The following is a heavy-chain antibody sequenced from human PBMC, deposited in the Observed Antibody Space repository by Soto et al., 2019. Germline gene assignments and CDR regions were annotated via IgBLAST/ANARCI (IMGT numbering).Heavy chain of an antibody. CDR3: ATSTIDTSTWKQYFYGMDV. V-gene: IGHV1-3*01. CDR2: INAGNGNT. D-gene: IGHD6-13*01. CDR1: EDTFTRYV. Sequence: ASVKVSFNASEDTFTRYVIHWVRQAPGQRLEWMGWINAGNGNTKYSQNFQGRVTITRDASASTAYMELSSLRSQDTAVYYCATSTIDTSTWKQYFYGMDVWGQGSKVTVSS. J-gene: IGHJ6*02.